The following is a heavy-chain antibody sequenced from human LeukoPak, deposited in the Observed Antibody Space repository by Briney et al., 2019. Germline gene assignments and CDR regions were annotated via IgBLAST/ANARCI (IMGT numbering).Heavy chain of an antibody. CDR1: GGSISSSSYF. Sequence: SETLSLTCTVSGGSISSSSYFWGWIRQPPGKGLKWVGSIYYSGTTYYNPSLKSRVTISVDTSKNQFSLKLSSVTAADTAVYYCARDSTYDFWSGYSWFDPWGQGTLVTVSS. CDR2: IYYSGTT. D-gene: IGHD3-3*01. CDR3: ARDSTYDFWSGYSWFDP. J-gene: IGHJ5*02. V-gene: IGHV4-39*07.